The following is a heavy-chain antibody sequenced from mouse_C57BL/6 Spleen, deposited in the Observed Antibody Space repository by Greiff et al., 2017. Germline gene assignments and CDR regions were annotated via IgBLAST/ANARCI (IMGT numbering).Heavy chain of an antibody. CDR3: ARERYDYDDAMDY. D-gene: IGHD2-4*01. CDR2: ISDGGSYT. Sequence: DVKLVESGGGLVKPGGSLKLSCAASGFTFSSYAMSWVRQTPEKRLEWVATISDGGSYTYYPDNVKGRFTISRDNAKNNLYLQMSHLKSEDTAMYYCARERYDYDDAMDYWGQGTSVTVSA. J-gene: IGHJ4*01. V-gene: IGHV5-4*01. CDR1: GFTFSSYA.